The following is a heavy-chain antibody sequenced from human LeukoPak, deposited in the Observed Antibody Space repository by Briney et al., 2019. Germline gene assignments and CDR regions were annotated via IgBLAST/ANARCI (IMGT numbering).Heavy chain of an antibody. J-gene: IGHJ4*02. Sequence: PSETLSLSCTVSGGSISSRSYYWVWIRQPPGKGLECIGSIYYSGSTYYTQSLRSRVTISIDTSKDQFSLKLSSVTAADTAVYYCARQNDYSSGWFFDYWGQGALVTVSS. V-gene: IGHV4-39*01. CDR1: GGSISSRSYY. D-gene: IGHD6-19*01. CDR2: IYYSGST. CDR3: ARQNDYSSGWFFDY.